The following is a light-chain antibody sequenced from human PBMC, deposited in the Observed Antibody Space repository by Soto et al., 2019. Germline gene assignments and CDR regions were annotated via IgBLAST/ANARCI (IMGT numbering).Light chain of an antibody. CDR3: QQYGSSPRT. V-gene: IGKV3-20*01. Sequence: EIVFTQSPGTLSLSPGERATLSCRASQSFIRSYLAWYQQKPGQAPRLPLYGASSRATGIPDRFSGSGSGTDFTLTISRLEPEDFAVYYCQQYGSSPRTFGQGTKVDIK. CDR1: QSFIRSY. J-gene: IGKJ1*01. CDR2: GAS.